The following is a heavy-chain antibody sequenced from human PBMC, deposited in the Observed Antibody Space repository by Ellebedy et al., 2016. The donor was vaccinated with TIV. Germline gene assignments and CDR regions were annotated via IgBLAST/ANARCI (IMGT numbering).Heavy chain of an antibody. CDR2: IGTAGDT. D-gene: IGHD1-14*01. V-gene: IGHV3-13*01. J-gene: IGHJ4*02. Sequence: GESLKISCAASGFTFSSYDMHWVRQVTGKGLEWVSAIGTAGDTYYPGSVKGRFTISRENAKNSLYLQMNSLRAGDTAVYYCARVTEGLDYWGQGTLVTVSS. CDR3: ARVTEGLDY. CDR1: GFTFSSYD.